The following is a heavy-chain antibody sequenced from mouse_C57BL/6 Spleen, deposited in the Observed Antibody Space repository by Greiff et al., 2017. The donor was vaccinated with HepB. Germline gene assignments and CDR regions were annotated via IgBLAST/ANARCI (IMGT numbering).Heavy chain of an antibody. D-gene: IGHD1-1*01. J-gene: IGHJ4*01. Sequence: QVQLQQSGPGLVQPSQSLSITCTVSGFSLTSYGVHWVRQSPGKGLEWLGVVWSGGSTDYNAAFISRLSISKDNSTSQVFFKMNSLQADDTAIYYWARKSYYVAMDYWGQGTSVTVSS. V-gene: IGHV2-2*01. CDR3: ARKSYYVAMDY. CDR1: GFSLTSYG. CDR2: VWSGGST.